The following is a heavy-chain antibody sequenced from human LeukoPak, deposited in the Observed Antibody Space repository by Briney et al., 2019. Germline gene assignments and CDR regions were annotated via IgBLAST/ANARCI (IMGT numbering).Heavy chain of an antibody. CDR3: ARGRKSSSWYVGFDY. CDR1: GGSFSGYY. J-gene: IGHJ4*02. Sequence: SETLSLTCAVYGGSFSGYYWSWIRQPPGKGLEWIGEINQSGSTNYNPSLKSRVTISVDTSKNQFSLKLSSVTDADTAVYYCARGRKSSSWYVGFDYWGPGTLVTVSS. V-gene: IGHV4-34*01. D-gene: IGHD6-13*01. CDR2: INQSGST.